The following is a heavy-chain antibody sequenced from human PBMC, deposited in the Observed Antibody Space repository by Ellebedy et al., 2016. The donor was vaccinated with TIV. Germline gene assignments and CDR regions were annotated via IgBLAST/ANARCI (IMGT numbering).Heavy chain of an antibody. CDR2: SYYSGST. CDR3: ARFVSATKAFDI. CDR1: GGSISSSSYY. J-gene: IGHJ3*02. V-gene: IGHV4-39*07. Sequence: MPSETLSLTCTVSGGSISSSSYYWGWIRLPTGKGLEWIGNSYYSGSTYYNPSLQSRVTISVDTSKNQFSMRLNSVTAADTAVDYCARFVSATKAFDIWGQGTMVTVSS. D-gene: IGHD1-26*01.